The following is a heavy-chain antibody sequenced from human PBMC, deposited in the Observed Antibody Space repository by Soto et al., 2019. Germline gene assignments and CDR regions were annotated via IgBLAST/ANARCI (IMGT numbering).Heavy chain of an antibody. J-gene: IGHJ4*02. CDR3: ARDLHASGYYFDY. Sequence: GSLRLSCAASGFTFSSYAMHWVRQAPGKGLEWVAVISYDGSNKYYTDSVKGRFTISRDNSKNTLYLQMNSLRAEDTAVYYCARDLHASGYYFDYWGQGTLVTVSS. V-gene: IGHV3-30-3*01. D-gene: IGHD3-16*01. CDR2: ISYDGSNK. CDR1: GFTFSSYA.